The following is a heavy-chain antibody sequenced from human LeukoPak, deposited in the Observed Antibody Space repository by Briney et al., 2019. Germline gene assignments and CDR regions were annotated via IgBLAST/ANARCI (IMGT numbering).Heavy chain of an antibody. CDR1: GGSISSYY. D-gene: IGHD6-13*01. Sequence: SETLSLTCTVSGGSISSYYWSWIRQPAGKGLEWIGRIYTSGSTNYNPSLKSRVTMSVDTSKNQFSLKLSSVTAADTAVYYCARDGIAAAPDAFDIWGQGTMVTVSS. V-gene: IGHV4-4*07. J-gene: IGHJ3*02. CDR3: ARDGIAAAPDAFDI. CDR2: IYTSGST.